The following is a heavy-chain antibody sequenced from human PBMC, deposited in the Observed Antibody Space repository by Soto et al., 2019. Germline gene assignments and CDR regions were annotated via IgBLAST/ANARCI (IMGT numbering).Heavy chain of an antibody. CDR2: IYYSGST. D-gene: IGHD2-15*01. Sequence: SETLSLTCAVSGGSISSGYYWSWIRQHPGKGLEWIGYIYYSGSTYYNPSLKSRVTISVDTSKNQFSLKLSSVTAADTAVYYCARDLGYCSGGSCLGWFDPWGQGTLVTVSS. V-gene: IGHV4-31*11. CDR3: ARDLGYCSGGSCLGWFDP. CDR1: GGSISSGYY. J-gene: IGHJ5*02.